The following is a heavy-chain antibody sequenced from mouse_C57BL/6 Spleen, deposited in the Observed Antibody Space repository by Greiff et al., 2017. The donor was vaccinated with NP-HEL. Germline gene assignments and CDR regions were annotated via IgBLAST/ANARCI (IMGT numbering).Heavy chain of an antibody. CDR1: GFTFSSYT. Sequence: EVQLVESGGGLVKPGGSLKLSCAASGFTFSSYTMSWVRQTPEKRLEWVATISGGGGNTYYPDSVKGRFTISRDNAKNTLYLQMSSLRSEDTALYYCARRYSNYYYFDYWGQGTTLTVSS. CDR3: ARRYSNYYYFDY. CDR2: ISGGGGNT. V-gene: IGHV5-9*01. J-gene: IGHJ2*01. D-gene: IGHD2-5*01.